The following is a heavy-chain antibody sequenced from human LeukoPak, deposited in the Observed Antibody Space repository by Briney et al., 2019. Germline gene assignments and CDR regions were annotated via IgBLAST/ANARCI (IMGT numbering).Heavy chain of an antibody. CDR2: IYTSGST. CDR3: ARVLSGPGIAAAGYDAFDI. D-gene: IGHD6-13*01. CDR1: GGSISSSSYY. J-gene: IGHJ3*02. Sequence: SETLSLTCTVSGGSISSSSYYWSWIRQPAGKGLEWIGRIYTSGSTNYNPSLKSRVTISVDTSKNQFSLKLSSVTAADTAVYYCARVLSGPGIAAAGYDAFDIWGQGTMVTVSS. V-gene: IGHV4-61*02.